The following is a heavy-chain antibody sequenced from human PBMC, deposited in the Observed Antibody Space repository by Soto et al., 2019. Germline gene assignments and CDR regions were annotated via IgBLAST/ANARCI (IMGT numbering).Heavy chain of an antibody. CDR3: ARDRPAMDYDFWSGTNYGMDV. V-gene: IGHV4-34*01. Sequence: SETLSLTCAVYGGSFSGYYWSWIRQPPGKGLEWIGEINHSGSTNYNPSLKSRVTISVDTSKNQFSLKLSSVTAADTAVYYCARDRPAMDYDFWSGTNYGMDVWGQGTTVTVSS. D-gene: IGHD3-3*01. CDR2: INHSGST. J-gene: IGHJ6*02. CDR1: GGSFSGYY.